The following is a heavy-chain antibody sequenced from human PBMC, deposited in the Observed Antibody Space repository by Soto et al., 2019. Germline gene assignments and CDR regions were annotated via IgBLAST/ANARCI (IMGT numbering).Heavy chain of an antibody. D-gene: IGHD3-16*02. Sequence: WETLSLTCAVYGGSFSGYYWSWIRQPPGKGLEWIGEINHSGSTNYNPSLKSRVTISVDTSKNQFSLKLSSVTAADTAVYYCATRIMITFGGVIAPYYFDYWGQGTLVTVSS. CDR2: INHSGST. CDR3: ATRIMITFGGVIAPYYFDY. V-gene: IGHV4-34*01. J-gene: IGHJ4*02. CDR1: GGSFSGYY.